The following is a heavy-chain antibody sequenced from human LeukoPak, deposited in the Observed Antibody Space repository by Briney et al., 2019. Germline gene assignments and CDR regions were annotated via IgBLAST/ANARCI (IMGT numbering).Heavy chain of an antibody. J-gene: IGHJ4*02. CDR1: GYNFTNYG. CDR2: ISVYNGDT. D-gene: IGHD4-17*01. Sequence: GASVKVSCKGSGYNFTNYGISWVRQASGHGLEWMGWISVYNGDTNYAWKLQDRVTLTTDTSTNTAYLELRSLRSDDTAFYFCARAPSFGDYGGDYWGQGTLVTVSS. V-gene: IGHV1-18*01. CDR3: ARAPSFGDYGGDY.